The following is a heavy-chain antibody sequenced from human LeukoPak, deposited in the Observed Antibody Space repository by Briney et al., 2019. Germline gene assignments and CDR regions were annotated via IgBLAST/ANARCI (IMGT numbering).Heavy chain of an antibody. D-gene: IGHD4-17*01. CDR2: IYYSGST. V-gene: IGHV4-39*07. CDR1: GGSISSSSYY. CDR3: ARTVGYGDYGDWFDP. Sequence: SETLSLTCTVSGGSISSSSYYWGWIRQPPGKGLEWIGSIYYSGSTYYNPSLKSRVTISVDTSKNQFSLKLSSVTAADTAVYYCARTVGYGDYGDWFDPWGQGTLVTVSS. J-gene: IGHJ5*02.